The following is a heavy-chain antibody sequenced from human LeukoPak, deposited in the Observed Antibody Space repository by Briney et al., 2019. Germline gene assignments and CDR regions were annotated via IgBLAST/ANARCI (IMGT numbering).Heavy chain of an antibody. CDR1: GGTFSSYA. D-gene: IGHD5-18*01. CDR2: IIPIFGTA. V-gene: IGHV1-69*01. J-gene: IGHJ4*02. CDR3: ARLTAMVTDFDY. Sequence: SVEVSCKASGGTFSSYAISWVRQAPGQGLEWMGGIIPIFGTANYAQKFQGRVTITADESTSTAYMELSSLRSEDTAVYYCARLTAMVTDFDYWGQGTLVTVSS.